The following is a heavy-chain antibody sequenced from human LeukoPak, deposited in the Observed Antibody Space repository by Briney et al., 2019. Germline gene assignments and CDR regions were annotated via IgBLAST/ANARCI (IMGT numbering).Heavy chain of an antibody. J-gene: IGHJ4*02. V-gene: IGHV4-4*09. CDR2: IYSGVPT. D-gene: IGHD1-1*01. CDR3: VQTTGWPGFDY. Sequence: SETLSLTCTTSGVSISRFYWSWVRQPPGRGLEWIGNIYSGVPTYFNPSLKSRVIISVDTSKNQFSLNLTSVTAADTAMYYCVQTTGWPGFDYWGQGILVTVSS. CDR1: GVSISRFY.